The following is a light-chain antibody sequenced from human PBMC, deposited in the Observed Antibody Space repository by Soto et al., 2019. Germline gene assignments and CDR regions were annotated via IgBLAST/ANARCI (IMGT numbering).Light chain of an antibody. CDR3: SSYAGSNNLV. Sequence: QSALTQPPSASGSRGQSVTISCTGTSSDVGGYNYVSWYQQHPGKAPKLMIYEVSKQPSGVPDRFSGSKSGNTASLTVSGLQAEDEADYYCSSYAGSNNLVFGGGTKLTVL. V-gene: IGLV2-8*01. J-gene: IGLJ2*01. CDR2: EVS. CDR1: SSDVGGYNY.